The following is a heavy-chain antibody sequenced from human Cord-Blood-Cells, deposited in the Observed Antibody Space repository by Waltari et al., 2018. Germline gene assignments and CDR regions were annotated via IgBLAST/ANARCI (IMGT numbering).Heavy chain of an antibody. CDR1: GFTFSSYG. CDR2: IWYDGSNK. J-gene: IGHJ4*02. CDR3: ARGRGGSYFDY. Sequence: QVQLVESGGGVVQPGRSLRLSCAAYGFTFSSYGMHWVRQAPGKGLEWVAVIWYDGSNKYYADSVKGRFTISRDNSKNTLYLQMNSLRAEDTAVYYCARGRGGSYFDYWGQGTLVTVSS. V-gene: IGHV3-33*01. D-gene: IGHD3-16*01.